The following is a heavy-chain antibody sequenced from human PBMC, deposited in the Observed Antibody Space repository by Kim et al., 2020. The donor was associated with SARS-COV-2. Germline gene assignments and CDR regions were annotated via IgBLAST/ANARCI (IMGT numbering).Heavy chain of an antibody. CDR3: ARGRRSSSWYEDWFDP. D-gene: IGHD6-13*01. J-gene: IGHJ5*02. V-gene: IGHV1-8*01. CDR2: MNPNSGNT. CDR1: GYTFTSYD. Sequence: ASVKVSCKASGYTFTSYDINWVRQATGQGLEWMGWMNPNSGNTGYAQKFQGRVTMTRNTSISTAYMELSSLRSEDTAVYYCARGRRSSSWYEDWFDPWGQGTLVTVSS.